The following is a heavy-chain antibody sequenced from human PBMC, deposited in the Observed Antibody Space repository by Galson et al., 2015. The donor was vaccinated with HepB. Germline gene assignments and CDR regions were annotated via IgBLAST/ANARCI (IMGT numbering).Heavy chain of an antibody. CDR3: TTVALIATNLWCDAFDV. Sequence: PVKVSCKASGYAFTTSDINWVRQATGQGLEWMGWMNPKTGDTAYAQKFQGRLTMTRDTSVSTAYMELSSLTSEDTAIYYCTTVALIATNLWCDAFDVWGHGPLLTVSS. D-gene: IGHD4/OR15-4a*01. V-gene: IGHV1-8*01. J-gene: IGHJ3*01. CDR1: GYAFTTSD. CDR2: MNPKTGDT.